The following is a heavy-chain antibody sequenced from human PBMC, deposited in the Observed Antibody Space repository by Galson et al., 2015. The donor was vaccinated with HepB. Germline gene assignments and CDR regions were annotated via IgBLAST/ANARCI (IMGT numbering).Heavy chain of an antibody. D-gene: IGHD2-2*01. CDR1: GYTFTGYY. CDR3: ALFRVPAAHVG. Sequence: SVKVSCKASGYTFTGYYMHWVRQAPGQGLEWMGWINLNSGGTNYAQKFQGRVTMTRDTSISTAYMELSRLRSDDTAVYYCALFRVPAAHVGWGQGTLVTVSS. CDR2: INLNSGGT. V-gene: IGHV1-2*02. J-gene: IGHJ4*02.